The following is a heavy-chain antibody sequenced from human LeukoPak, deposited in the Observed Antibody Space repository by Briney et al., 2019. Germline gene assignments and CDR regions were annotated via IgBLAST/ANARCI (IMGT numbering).Heavy chain of an antibody. Sequence: PSETLSLTCAVYGGSFSGYCWSWIRQPPGKGLEWIGEINHSGSTNYNPSLKSRVTISVDASKNQFSLKLSSVTAADTAVYYCARGLVATITWPKPHYFDYWGQGTLVTVSS. J-gene: IGHJ4*02. D-gene: IGHD5-12*01. V-gene: IGHV4-34*01. CDR1: GGSFSGYC. CDR2: INHSGST. CDR3: ARGLVATITWPKPHYFDY.